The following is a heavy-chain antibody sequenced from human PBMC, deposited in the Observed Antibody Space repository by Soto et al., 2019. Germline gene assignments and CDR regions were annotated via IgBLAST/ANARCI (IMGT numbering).Heavy chain of an antibody. CDR2: INQNGSER. J-gene: IGHJ4*02. D-gene: IGHD3-9*01. V-gene: IGHV3-7*05. CDR1: GFMFSSYW. Sequence: EVELVESGGGLVQPGGSLRLSCAATGFMFSSYWMTWVRQAPGQGLEWAANINQNGSERYYVDSVEGRFTISRDNAKNSVFLQMENLRVEDTAMYYCATDILDFWGQGTLVSVSS. CDR3: ATDILDF.